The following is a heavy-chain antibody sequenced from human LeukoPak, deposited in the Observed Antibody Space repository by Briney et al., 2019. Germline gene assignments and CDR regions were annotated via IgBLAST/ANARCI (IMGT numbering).Heavy chain of an antibody. D-gene: IGHD3-9*01. CDR3: ARDPPISRDRPFPFDY. CDR1: GGSISSSSYY. V-gene: IGHV4-39*07. CDR2: IYYSGST. J-gene: IGHJ4*02. Sequence: SETLSLTCTVSGGSISSSSYYWGWIRQPPGKGLEWIGGIYYSGSTYYNPSLKSRVTMSVDTSKNQFSLKLSSVTAADTAVYYCARDPPISRDRPFPFDYWGQGTLVTVSS.